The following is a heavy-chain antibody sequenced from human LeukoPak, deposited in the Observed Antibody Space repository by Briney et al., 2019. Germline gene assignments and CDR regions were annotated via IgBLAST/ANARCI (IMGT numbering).Heavy chain of an antibody. Sequence: ASVKVSCKASGYTFTGYYMHWVRQAPGQGLEWMGWINPNNGVTNYAQKFQGRVTMTRDTSVSTAYMELSRLRYDDTAVYFCAKVAVAGGGYYFDYWGQGTLVTVSS. CDR3: AKVAVAGGGYYFDY. D-gene: IGHD6-19*01. V-gene: IGHV1-2*02. CDR2: INPNNGVT. CDR1: GYTFTGYY. J-gene: IGHJ4*02.